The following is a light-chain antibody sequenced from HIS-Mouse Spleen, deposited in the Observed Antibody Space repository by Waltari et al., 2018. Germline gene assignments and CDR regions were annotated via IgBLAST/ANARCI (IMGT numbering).Light chain of an antibody. Sequence: QSALTQPASVSGSPGQSITIPCTGTSSDVGGYHYVSWYQQHPGQAPKLMIYEVSNRPSGVSNRFSGSKSGNTASLTISGLQAEDEADYYCSSYTSSSTVFGGGTKLTVL. CDR1: SSDVGGYHY. J-gene: IGLJ2*01. V-gene: IGLV2-14*01. CDR2: EVS. CDR3: SSYTSSSTV.